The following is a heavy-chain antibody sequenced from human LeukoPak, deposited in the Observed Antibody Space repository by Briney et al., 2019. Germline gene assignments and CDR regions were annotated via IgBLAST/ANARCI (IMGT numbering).Heavy chain of an antibody. D-gene: IGHD3-3*01. J-gene: IGHJ6*02. CDR3: ASYDFWSGYYTPTSRYGMDV. V-gene: IGHV3-23*01. Sequence: GGSLRLSCAASGFTFSSYAMSWVRQAPGKGLEWVSAISGSGGSTYYADSVKGRFTISRDNAKNSLYLQMNSLRDEDTAVYYCASYDFWSGYYTPTSRYGMDVWGQGTTVTVSS. CDR1: GFTFSSYA. CDR2: ISGSGGST.